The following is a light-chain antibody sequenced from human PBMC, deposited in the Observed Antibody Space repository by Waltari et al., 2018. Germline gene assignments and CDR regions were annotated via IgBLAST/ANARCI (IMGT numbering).Light chain of an antibody. CDR1: SSHIGGTD. Sequence: QSVVLQSPSASGTPGQRVTISCSGSSSHIGGTDVYWYQQFPGTAPKLLTNTNNQLPSWVPDRFSGSKSGTSASLVISGLQSEDEADYYCATWEDSLNGWVFGGGTKLTVL. CDR3: ATWEDSLNGWV. CDR2: TNN. V-gene: IGLV1-44*01. J-gene: IGLJ3*02.